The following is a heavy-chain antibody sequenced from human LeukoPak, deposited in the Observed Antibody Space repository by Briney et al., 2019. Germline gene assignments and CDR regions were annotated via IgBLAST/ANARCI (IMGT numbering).Heavy chain of an antibody. CDR2: ISGSGGST. CDR3: ARDWAQYYYDSSGSDAFDI. CDR1: GFTFSSYA. D-gene: IGHD3-22*01. J-gene: IGHJ3*02. V-gene: IGHV3-23*01. Sequence: GGSLRLSCAASGFTFSSYAMSWVRQAPGKGLEWVSAISGSGGSTYYADSVKGRFTISRDNSKNTLYLQMNSLRAEDTAVYYCARDWAQYYYDSSGSDAFDIWGQGTMVTVSS.